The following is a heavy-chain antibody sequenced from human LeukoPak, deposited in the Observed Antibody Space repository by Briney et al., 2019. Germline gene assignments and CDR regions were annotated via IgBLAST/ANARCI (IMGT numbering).Heavy chain of an antibody. J-gene: IGHJ4*02. D-gene: IGHD1-26*01. CDR1: GGSISSSSYY. CDR3: ARVGGSYFGDY. Sequence: SETLSPTCTVSGGSISSSSYYWGWIRQPPGKGLEWIGSIYYSGSTYYNPSLKSRVTISVDTSKNQFSLKLSSVTAADTAVYYCARVGGSYFGDYWGQGTLVTVSS. CDR2: IYYSGST. V-gene: IGHV4-39*07.